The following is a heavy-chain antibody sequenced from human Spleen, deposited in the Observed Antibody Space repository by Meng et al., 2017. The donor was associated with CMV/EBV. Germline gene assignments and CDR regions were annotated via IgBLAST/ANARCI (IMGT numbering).Heavy chain of an antibody. V-gene: IGHV3-30-3*01. CDR3: VRVGVRYSALDSHFDS. CDR1: GFTFSSYA. D-gene: IGHD1-26*01. Sequence: GGSLRLSCAASGFTFSSYAMHWVRQAPGKGLEWVAVISYDGSNKYYADSVKGRFTISRDNSKNTLYLQMDSLRVEDTAVYYCVRVGVRYSALDSHFDSWGQGTLVTVSS. CDR2: ISYDGSNK. J-gene: IGHJ4*02.